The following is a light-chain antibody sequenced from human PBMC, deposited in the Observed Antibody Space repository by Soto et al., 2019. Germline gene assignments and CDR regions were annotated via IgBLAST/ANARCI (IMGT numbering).Light chain of an antibody. CDR1: QSVSSSY. CDR3: QHYGSSPLT. Sequence: EIVLTQSPGTLSLSPGERATLSCRASQSVSSSYLAWYQQKPGQAPRLLIYGASSRATGIPDRFSGSGSGTDFTLTISSLEPEDFAAYYCQHYGSSPLTFGGGTKVEIK. J-gene: IGKJ4*01. V-gene: IGKV3-20*01. CDR2: GAS.